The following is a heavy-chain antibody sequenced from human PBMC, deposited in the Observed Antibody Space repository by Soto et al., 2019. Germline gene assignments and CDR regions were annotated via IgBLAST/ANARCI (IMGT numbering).Heavy chain of an antibody. CDR1: GFSLTTRGVG. J-gene: IGHJ4*02. V-gene: IGHV2-5*02. CDR3: AHRVLRTVFGLVTTTAIYFDF. Sequence: QITLNESGPTVVRPTETLTLTCRFSGFSLTTRGVGVGWIRQSPGKAPEWLALIYWDDDKRYSASLKSRLTITKDTSKYPVVLTVSDLDPTDTATYYCAHRVLRTVFGLVTTTAIYFDFWGQGTPVAVSS. D-gene: IGHD3-3*01. CDR2: IYWDDDK.